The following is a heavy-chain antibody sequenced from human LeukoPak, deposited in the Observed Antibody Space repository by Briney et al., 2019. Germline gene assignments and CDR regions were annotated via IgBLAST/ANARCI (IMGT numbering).Heavy chain of an antibody. V-gene: IGHV1-69*13. CDR1: GGTFSNYA. D-gene: IGHD2-2*02. CDR2: ITPIVATP. CDR3: ARWAGYCRITNCYSAFDY. Sequence: SVKVSCKASGGTFSNYAISWVRQAPGQGLEWMGGITPIVATPSYAQKFQGRVTITADESTRTAYMELSGLRSEDTAVYYCARWAGYCRITNCYSAFDYWGQGTLVTVSS. J-gene: IGHJ4*02.